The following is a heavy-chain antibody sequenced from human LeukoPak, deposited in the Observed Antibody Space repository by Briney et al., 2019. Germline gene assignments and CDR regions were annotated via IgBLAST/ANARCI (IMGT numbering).Heavy chain of an antibody. CDR2: IYYSGST. CDR3: ARVGSYYDILTGYYRRPRYMDV. J-gene: IGHJ6*03. CDR1: GGSISSSSYY. Sequence: PSETLSLTCTVSGGSISSSSYYWGWIRQPPGKGLEWIGSIYYSGSTYYNPSLKSRVTISVDTSKNQFSLKLSSVTAADTAVYYCARVGSYYDILTGYYRRPRYMDVWGKGTTVTVSS. V-gene: IGHV4-39*07. D-gene: IGHD3-9*01.